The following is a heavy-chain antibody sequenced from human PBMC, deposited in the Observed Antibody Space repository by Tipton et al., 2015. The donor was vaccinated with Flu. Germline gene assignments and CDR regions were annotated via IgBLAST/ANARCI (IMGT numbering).Heavy chain of an antibody. V-gene: IGHV2-5*02. D-gene: IGHD3-3*01. CDR1: GFSLSTSGVG. Sequence: LVKPSQTLTLTCTFSGFSLSTSGVGVGWIRQPPGKALEWLALIYWDDDKRYSPSLKSRLTITKDTSKNQVVLTMTNMDPVDTATYYCALTRNLDYDFWSGYYPTHFDYWGQGTLVTASS. J-gene: IGHJ4*02. CDR3: ALTRNLDYDFWSGYYPTHFDY. CDR2: IYWDDDK.